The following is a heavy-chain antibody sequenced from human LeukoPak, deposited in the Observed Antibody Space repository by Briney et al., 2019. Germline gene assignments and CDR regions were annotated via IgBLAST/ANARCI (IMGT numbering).Heavy chain of an antibody. V-gene: IGHV3-20*04. CDR2: INWNGGST. J-gene: IGHJ5*02. CDR3: ARRHTTNWYNWFDP. Sequence: GGSLRLSCAASGFMFDDYGMSWVRQAPGKGLEWVSDINWNGGSTDYADSVKGRFTISRDNAKNSLYLHMSSLRDEDTAFYYCARRHTTNWYNWFDPWGQGTLVIVSS. D-gene: IGHD1-1*01. CDR1: GFMFDDYG.